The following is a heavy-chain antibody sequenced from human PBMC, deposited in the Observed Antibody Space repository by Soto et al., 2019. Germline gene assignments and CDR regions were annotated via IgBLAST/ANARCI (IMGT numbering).Heavy chain of an antibody. D-gene: IGHD3-3*01. Sequence: QVQLQESGPGLVKPSQTLSLTCSVSGGSISSGAHYWSWIRQPPGKGLEWIGYIYYSGTTYHNPSLKRRVPISVDTSKNQFSLKLSSVTAADTAVYYCARVWSGYYKFDSWGQGTLVTVSS. V-gene: IGHV4-30-4*01. CDR2: IYYSGTT. CDR1: GGSISSGAHY. J-gene: IGHJ4*02. CDR3: ARVWSGYYKFDS.